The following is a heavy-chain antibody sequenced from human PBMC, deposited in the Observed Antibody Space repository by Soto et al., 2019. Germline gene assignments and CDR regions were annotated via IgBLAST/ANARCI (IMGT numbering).Heavy chain of an antibody. CDR2: INSDGSST. Sequence: GCSLGISCAASGVTLRIYVISWFLQSPGKGLVWVSRINSDGSSTRYADSVKGRCTISRDNAKNTLYLQMNSLRVEDTAIYYCARGGAVSSVSYDGHWGLGTLVTVSS. CDR1: GVTLRIYV. D-gene: IGHD6-19*01. V-gene: IGHV3-74*01. J-gene: IGHJ4*02. CDR3: ARGGAVSSVSYDGH.